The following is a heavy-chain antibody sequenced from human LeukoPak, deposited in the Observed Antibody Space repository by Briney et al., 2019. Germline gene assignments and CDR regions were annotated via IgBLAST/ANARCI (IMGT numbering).Heavy chain of an antibody. J-gene: IGHJ4*02. CDR1: GFTFSSYA. CDR3: ARDDGYSSRGRAAPFDY. CDR2: ISSNGGST. Sequence: PGGSLRLSCAASGFTFSSYAMHWVRQAPGKGLEYVSAISSNGGSTYYANSVKGRFTVSRDNSKNTLYLQMGSLRAEDMAVYYCARDDGYSSRGRAAPFDYWGQGTLVTVSS. V-gene: IGHV3-64*01. D-gene: IGHD6-13*01.